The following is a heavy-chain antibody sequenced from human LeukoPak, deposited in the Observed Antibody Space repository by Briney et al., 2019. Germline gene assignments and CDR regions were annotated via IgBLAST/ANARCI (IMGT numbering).Heavy chain of an antibody. CDR2: IHYSGNT. Sequence: SETLSLTCTVSGGSISSYYWSWIRQPPGKGLEWIGYIHYSGNTKYNPSLKSRVTISVDTSKNQFSLKLTSVTAADTAIYYCARNIVGPRQVDYWGQGTLVTVSS. D-gene: IGHD1-26*01. V-gene: IGHV4-59*01. CDR1: GGSISSYY. CDR3: ARNIVGPRQVDY. J-gene: IGHJ4*02.